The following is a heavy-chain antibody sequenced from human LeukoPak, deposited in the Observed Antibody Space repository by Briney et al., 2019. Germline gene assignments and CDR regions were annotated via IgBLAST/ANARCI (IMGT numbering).Heavy chain of an antibody. CDR3: AKVVHGTVAFDI. Sequence: GASVKVSCKASGYTFTDYYVHWVRQAPGQGHEWMGWINPNSGGTNYAQKFQGRVTMTRDTSISTAYMDLSRLRSDDTAVYYCAKVVHGTVAFDIWGQGTLVTVSS. CDR2: INPNSGGT. D-gene: IGHD2-2*01. CDR1: GYTFTDYY. J-gene: IGHJ3*02. V-gene: IGHV1-2*02.